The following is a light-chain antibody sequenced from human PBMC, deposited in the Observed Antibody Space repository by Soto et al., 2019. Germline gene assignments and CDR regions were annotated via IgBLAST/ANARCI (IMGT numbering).Light chain of an antibody. CDR1: QSISNR. V-gene: IGKV1-5*01. J-gene: IGKJ1*01. CDR3: QQYSSYLWT. CDR2: DAS. Sequence: DIQMTQSPFTLSASVGERVTITCLASQSISNRLAWHQQKPGKAPTVLIYDASSLESGVPSRFSGREAGKDSIPTISSLQTDDIATYYCQQYSSYLWTFGQGTKVDIK.